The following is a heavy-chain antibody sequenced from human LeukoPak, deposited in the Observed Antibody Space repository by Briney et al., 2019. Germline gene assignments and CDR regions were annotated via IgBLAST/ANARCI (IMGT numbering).Heavy chain of an antibody. D-gene: IGHD2-2*01. Sequence: SETLSLTCTVSGGSISSGGYYWSWIRQPPGKGLEWIGYIYHSGSTYYNPSLKSRVTISVDRSKNQFSLKLSSVTAADTAVYYCARVIVVVPAAIYWFDPWGQGTLVTVSS. V-gene: IGHV4-30-2*01. CDR2: IYHSGST. CDR1: GGSISSGGYY. J-gene: IGHJ5*02. CDR3: ARVIVVVPAAIYWFDP.